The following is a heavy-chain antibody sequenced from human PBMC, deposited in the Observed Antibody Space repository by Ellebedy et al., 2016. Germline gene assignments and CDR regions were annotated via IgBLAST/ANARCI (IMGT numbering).Heavy chain of an antibody. CDR2: ISWNSGSI. Sequence: SLKISXAASGFTFDDYAMHWVRQAPGKGLEWVSGISWNSGSIGYVDSVKGRFTISRDNAKNSLHLQMNSLRAEDTALYYCAKARDYGEPIDYWGQGTLVTVSS. V-gene: IGHV3-9*01. CDR1: GFTFDDYA. CDR3: AKARDYGEPIDY. J-gene: IGHJ4*02. D-gene: IGHD4-17*01.